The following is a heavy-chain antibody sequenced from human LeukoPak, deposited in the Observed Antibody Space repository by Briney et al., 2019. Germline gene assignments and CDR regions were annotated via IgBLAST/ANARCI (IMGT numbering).Heavy chain of an antibody. D-gene: IGHD2-2*01. V-gene: IGHV4-59*01. CDR2: IYYSGST. Sequence: SETLTLTCTVSGGSISSYYWSWIRQPPGKGLEWIGYIYYSGSTNYNPSLKSRVTMSVDTSKNQFSLKLSSVTAADTAVYYCARETAVTSGPLDYYYYYMDVWGKGTTVTVSS. CDR1: GGSISSYY. CDR3: ARETAVTSGPLDYYYYYMDV. J-gene: IGHJ6*03.